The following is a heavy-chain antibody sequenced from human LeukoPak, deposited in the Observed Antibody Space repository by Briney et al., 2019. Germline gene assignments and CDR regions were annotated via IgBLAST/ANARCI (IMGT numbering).Heavy chain of an antibody. CDR2: ISGSGGST. V-gene: IGHV3-23*01. CDR3: ARRAGAYSHPYDY. Sequence: GGSLRLSCAASGFTFSSYAMSWVRQAPGKGLEWVSAISGSGGSTYYADSVRGRFTISRDNSKNTLYLQMNSLRAEDTAVYYCARRAGAYSHPYDYWGQGTLVTVSS. D-gene: IGHD4/OR15-4a*01. J-gene: IGHJ4*02. CDR1: GFTFSSYA.